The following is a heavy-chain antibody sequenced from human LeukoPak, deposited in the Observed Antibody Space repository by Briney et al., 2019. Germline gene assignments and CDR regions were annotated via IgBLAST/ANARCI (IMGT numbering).Heavy chain of an antibody. CDR3: ARDLYFAGARGKYCSSTSCYGGF. J-gene: IGHJ4*02. D-gene: IGHD2-2*01. V-gene: IGHV1-69*04. Sequence: SVKVSCKASGGTFSSYTISWVRQAPGQGLEWMRRIIPILGIANYAQKFEGRVTITADKSTSTAYMELSSLRSEDTAVYYCARDLYFAGARGKYCSSTSCYGGFWGQGTLVTVSS. CDR2: IIPILGIA. CDR1: GGTFSSYT.